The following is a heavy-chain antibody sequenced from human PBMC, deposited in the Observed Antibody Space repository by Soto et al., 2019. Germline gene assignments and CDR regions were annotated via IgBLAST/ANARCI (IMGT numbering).Heavy chain of an antibody. D-gene: IGHD3-3*01. V-gene: IGHV4-4*02. CDR3: ARGPDYDFWSGYGWFDP. Sequence: SETLSLTCAVSGGSISSSNWWSWVRQPPGKGLEWIGEIYHSGSTNYNPSLKSRVTISVDKSKNQFSLKLSSVTAADTAVYYCARGPDYDFWSGYGWFDPWGQGTLVTVSS. CDR2: IYHSGST. CDR1: GGSISSSNW. J-gene: IGHJ5*02.